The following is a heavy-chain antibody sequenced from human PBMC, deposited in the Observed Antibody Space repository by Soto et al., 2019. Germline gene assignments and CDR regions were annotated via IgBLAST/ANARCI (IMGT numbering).Heavy chain of an antibody. J-gene: IGHJ4*02. D-gene: IGHD3-9*01. CDR3: ARAPNYDILTSYYFDY. CDR1: GFTFSTYS. CDR2: ISSSSSYI. Sequence: EVQLVESGGGLVKPGGSLRLSCAASGFTFSTYSINWVRQAPGKGLEWVSSISSSSSYIYYADSVRGRFTISRDNAKNSLYLQINSLRAEDTAVYYCARAPNYDILTSYYFDYWGQGTLVTVSS. V-gene: IGHV3-21*01.